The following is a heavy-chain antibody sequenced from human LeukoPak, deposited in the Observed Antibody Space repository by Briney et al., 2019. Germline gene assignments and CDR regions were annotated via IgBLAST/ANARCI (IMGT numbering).Heavy chain of an antibody. V-gene: IGHV3-23*01. CDR3: VKGDWGDL. Sequence: GGSLRLSCAVSGFRFGEYTMTWFRRAPGKGLEWVSTINFSGTETHYADSVKGRFTISRDNSKNTLFLQLSSLRGEDTAIYYCVKGDWGDLWGQGTVVTVSS. J-gene: IGHJ5*02. CDR1: GFRFGEYT. CDR2: INFSGTET.